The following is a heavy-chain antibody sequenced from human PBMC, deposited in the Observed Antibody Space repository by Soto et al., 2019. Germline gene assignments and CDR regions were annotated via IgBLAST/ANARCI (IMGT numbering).Heavy chain of an antibody. Sequence: QVQLVESGGGVVQPGRSLRLSCAASGFTFSSFGIHWVRQAPGKGLEWVAFISFDARNKEYVYSVKGRFTISRDNSRNTLYLQMTSLRVEDTAVYFCAKTHGPGIAVAGTDWYFDLWGRGTLVTVSS. CDR1: GFTFSSFG. CDR2: ISFDARNK. D-gene: IGHD6-19*01. J-gene: IGHJ2*01. V-gene: IGHV3-30*18. CDR3: AKTHGPGIAVAGTDWYFDL.